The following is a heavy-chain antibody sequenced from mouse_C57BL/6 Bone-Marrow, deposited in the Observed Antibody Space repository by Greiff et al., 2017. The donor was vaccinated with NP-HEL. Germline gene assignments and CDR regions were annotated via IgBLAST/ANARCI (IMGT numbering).Heavy chain of an antibody. Sequence: VQLVESGPGLVAPSQSLSITCTVSGFSLTSYAISWVRQPPGKGLEWLGVIWTGGGTNYNSALKSRLSISKDNSKSQVFLKMNSLQTDDTARYYCARSGGSYYYGSSLYWYFDVWGTGTTVTVSS. CDR2: IWTGGGT. CDR3: ARSGGSYYYGSSLYWYFDV. D-gene: IGHD1-1*01. V-gene: IGHV2-9-1*01. J-gene: IGHJ1*03. CDR1: GFSLTSYA.